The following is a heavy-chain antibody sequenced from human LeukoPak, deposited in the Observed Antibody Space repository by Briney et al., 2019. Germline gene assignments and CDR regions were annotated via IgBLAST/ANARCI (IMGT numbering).Heavy chain of an antibody. CDR1: GGSLSSYY. CDR3: ARDVGYYPLNWFDP. D-gene: IGHD3-22*01. V-gene: IGHV4-4*07. J-gene: IGHJ5*02. Sequence: PSETLSLTCTVSGGSLSSYYWSWVRQPAGKGLEWIGRIYTSGSTNYHPSLKSRVTMSVDTSKNQFSLKLSSVTAADTAVYYCARDVGYYPLNWFDPWGQGTLVTVSS. CDR2: IYTSGST.